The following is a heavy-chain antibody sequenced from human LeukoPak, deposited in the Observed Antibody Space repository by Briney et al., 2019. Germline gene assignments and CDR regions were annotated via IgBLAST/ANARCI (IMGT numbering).Heavy chain of an antibody. Sequence: GGSLRLSCAASGFTFSSYAMSWVRQAPGKGLEWVSAISGSGGSTYYADSVKGRFTISRDNSKNTLYLQMNSLRAEDTAVYYCARDQGQPPRSWFDPWGQGTLVTVSS. CDR1: GFTFSSYA. D-gene: IGHD1-14*01. CDR3: ARDQGQPPRSWFDP. V-gene: IGHV3-23*01. CDR2: ISGSGGST. J-gene: IGHJ5*02.